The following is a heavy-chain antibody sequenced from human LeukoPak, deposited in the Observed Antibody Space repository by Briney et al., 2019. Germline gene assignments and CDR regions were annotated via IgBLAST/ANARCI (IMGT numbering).Heavy chain of an antibody. J-gene: IGHJ4*02. V-gene: IGHV4-30-4*08. CDR2: IYYSGST. CDR3: ARESNKVVRGVIITHAFDY. D-gene: IGHD3-10*01. Sequence: SETLSLTCTVSGGSISSGDYYWSWIRQPPGKGLEWIGYIYYSGSTYYNPSLKSRVTISVDTSKNQFSLKLSSVTAADTAVYCCARESNKVVRGVIITHAFDYWGQGTLVTVSS. CDR1: GGSISSGDYY.